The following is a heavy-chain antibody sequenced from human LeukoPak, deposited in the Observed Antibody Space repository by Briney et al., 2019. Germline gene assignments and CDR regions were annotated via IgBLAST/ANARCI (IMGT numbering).Heavy chain of an antibody. D-gene: IGHD6-13*01. CDR2: FNPDSGGT. V-gene: IGHV1-2*02. CDR1: GYTFTGYY. CDR3: AKQQQLLDY. J-gene: IGHJ4*02. Sequence: ASVKVSCRASGYTFTGYYMHWVRQAPGQGLEWMGWFNPDSGGTHYAQKFQGRVTMTRDTSISTAYMELNRLRSDDTAVYYCAKQQQLLDYWGQGTLVTVSS.